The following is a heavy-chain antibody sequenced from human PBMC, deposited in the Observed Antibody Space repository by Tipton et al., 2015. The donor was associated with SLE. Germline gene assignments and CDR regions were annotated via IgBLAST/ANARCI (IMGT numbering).Heavy chain of an antibody. CDR3: ARLSAYYRVFDL. V-gene: IGHV4-59*08. D-gene: IGHD3-3*01. CDR2: ISYSGST. J-gene: IGHJ4*02. Sequence: TLSLTCTVSGGSISTYYWSWIRQPPGKGLEWIGYISYSGSTHYSPSLRSRVSISLDTSENQFSLKVTSVTAADTAVYYCARLSAYYRVFDLWGQGTLVIVAS. CDR1: GGSISTYY.